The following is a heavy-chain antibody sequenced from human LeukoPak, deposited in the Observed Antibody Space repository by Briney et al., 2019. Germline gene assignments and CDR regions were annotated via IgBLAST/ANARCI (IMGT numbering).Heavy chain of an antibody. CDR2: ISAYNGNT. CDR1: AYTFTSYG. Sequence: GASVKVSCKASAYTFTSYGIIWVRQAPGQGLEWMGWISAYNGNTNYAQKLQGRVTMTTDTSTSTAYMELSRLRSDDTAVYYCARSPDILTGENFDYWGQGTLVTVSS. D-gene: IGHD3-9*01. CDR3: ARSPDILTGENFDY. V-gene: IGHV1-18*01. J-gene: IGHJ4*02.